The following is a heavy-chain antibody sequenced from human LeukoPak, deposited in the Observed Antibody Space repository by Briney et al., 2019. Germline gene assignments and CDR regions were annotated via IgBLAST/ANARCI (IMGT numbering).Heavy chain of an antibody. J-gene: IGHJ4*02. D-gene: IGHD3-22*01. CDR1: GYTFTGYY. CDR3: ARLSGDYYDSSGYYYVRDDY. CDR2: INPSGGST. V-gene: IGHV1-46*01. Sequence: ASVKVSCKASGYTFTGYYMHWVRQAPGQGLEWMGIINPSGGSTSYAQKFQGRVTMTRDTSTSTVYMELSSLRSEDTAVYYCARLSGDYYDSSGYYYVRDDYWGQGTLVTVSS.